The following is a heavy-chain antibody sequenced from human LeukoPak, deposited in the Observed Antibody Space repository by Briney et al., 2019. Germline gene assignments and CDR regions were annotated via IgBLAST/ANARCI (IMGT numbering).Heavy chain of an antibody. D-gene: IGHD3-22*01. J-gene: IGHJ5*02. CDR2: IYYSGST. CDR1: GGAMNNYY. CDR3: ARDYYDSSGYYSVLEFDP. V-gene: IGHV4-59*01. Sequence: PSETLSLTCTVSGGAMNNYYWSWIRQPPGKGLEWIGYIYYSGSTNYNPSLKNRVTISLDTSKNQFSLKLNSVTAADTAVYYCARDYYDSSGYYSVLEFDPWGQGTLVTVSS.